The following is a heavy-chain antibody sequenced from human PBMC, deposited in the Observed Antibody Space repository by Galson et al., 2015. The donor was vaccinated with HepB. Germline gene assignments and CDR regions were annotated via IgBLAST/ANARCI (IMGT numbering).Heavy chain of an antibody. CDR1: GFTFSSYG. CDR3: AKNAEQLVTYYYGMDV. V-gene: IGHV3-30*18. Sequence: SLRLSCAASGFTFSSYGMHWVRQAPGKGLEWVAVISYDGSNKYYADSVKGRFTISRDNSKNTLYLQMNSLRAEDTAVYYCAKNAEQLVTYYYGMDVWGQGTTVTVSS. CDR2: ISYDGSNK. J-gene: IGHJ6*02. D-gene: IGHD6-6*01.